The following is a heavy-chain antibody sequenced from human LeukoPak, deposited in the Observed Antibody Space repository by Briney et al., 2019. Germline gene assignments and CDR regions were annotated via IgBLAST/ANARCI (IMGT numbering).Heavy chain of an antibody. CDR2: ISGSGGST. Sequence: HPGGSLRLSCAASGFTFSSYAMSWLRQAPGKGLEWVSAISGSGGSTYYADSVKRRFTISRDNSKNTLYLQINSLRAEDTAVYYCARGYSSSSWSLFDYWGQGTLVTVSS. V-gene: IGHV3-23*01. J-gene: IGHJ4*02. CDR1: GFTFSSYA. CDR3: ARGYSSSSWSLFDY. D-gene: IGHD6-6*01.